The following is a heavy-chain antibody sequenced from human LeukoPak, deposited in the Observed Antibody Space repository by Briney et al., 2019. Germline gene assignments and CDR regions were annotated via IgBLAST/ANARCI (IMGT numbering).Heavy chain of an antibody. D-gene: IGHD3-16*01. CDR2: VYYSGST. Sequence: SETLSLTCTVSGDFITAYYWSWIRQPPGKGLEWIGYVYYSGSTEYNPSLRSQVTMSLEMSKHQFSLNLTSVTAADTAVYYCARDRGEYSSLTFFDFWGQGTLVTVSS. CDR1: GDFITAYY. J-gene: IGHJ4*02. V-gene: IGHV4-59*01. CDR3: ARDRGEYSSLTFFDF.